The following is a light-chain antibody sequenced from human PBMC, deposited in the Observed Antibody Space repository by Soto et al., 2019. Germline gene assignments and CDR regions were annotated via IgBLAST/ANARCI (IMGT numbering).Light chain of an antibody. CDR1: QSISSN. CDR3: QQYGRSPKT. CDR2: CAS. V-gene: IGKV3-15*01. J-gene: IGKJ1*01. Sequence: IVMPPSPPTLSGSPRAMAALSCRASQSISSNYASYQQKPGQAPRRLIYCASTKAAGIPARLSGSGAGTEFSLTISRLEPEDFAVYYCQQYGRSPKTFGQGTKVDI.